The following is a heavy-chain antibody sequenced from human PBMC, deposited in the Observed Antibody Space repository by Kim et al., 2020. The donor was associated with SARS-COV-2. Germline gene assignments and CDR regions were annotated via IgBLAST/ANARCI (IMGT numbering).Heavy chain of an antibody. CDR1: GYTFTGYY. J-gene: IGHJ6*02. CDR2: INPNSGGT. CDR3: ARLHPDYDILTGYYIDYYGMDV. V-gene: IGHV1-2*06. D-gene: IGHD3-9*01. Sequence: ASVKVSCKASGYTFTGYYMHWVRQAPGQGLEWMGRINPNSGGTNYAQKFQGRVTMTRDTSISTAYMELSRLRSDDTAVYYCARLHPDYDILTGYYIDYYGMDVWGQGTTVTVSS.